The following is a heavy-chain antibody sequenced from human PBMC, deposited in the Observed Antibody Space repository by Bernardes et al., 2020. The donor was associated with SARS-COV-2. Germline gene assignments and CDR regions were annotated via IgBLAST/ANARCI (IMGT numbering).Heavy chain of an antibody. CDR3: ARDSYCSSTSWGCGMDV. Sequence: GGSLRLSCAASGFSFSNYAMHWVRQAPGKGLEWVAVISYDGSKKYYADSAKGRFTISRDNSKNTLYLQMNSLRAEDTAVYYCARDSYCSSTSWGCGMDVWGQGTTVTVSS. CDR1: GFSFSNYA. V-gene: IGHV3-30-3*01. CDR2: ISYDGSKK. D-gene: IGHD2-2*01. J-gene: IGHJ6*02.